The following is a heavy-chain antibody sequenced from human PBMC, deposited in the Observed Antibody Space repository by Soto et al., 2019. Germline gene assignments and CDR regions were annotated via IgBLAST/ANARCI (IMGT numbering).Heavy chain of an antibody. D-gene: IGHD2-15*01. CDR2: TSGHNGNT. CDR3: ARDRVAATGSDPIIDGYKGMDV. J-gene: IGHJ6*02. Sequence: ASVKVSCKASGYTFTSYAMNWVRQAPGQGLEWMGWTSGHNGNTNYAQKFQGRVLMTIDRSTNTGYVELRSLRFDDTAVYFCARDRVAATGSDPIIDGYKGMDVWGQGTAVTVSS. CDR1: GYTFTSYA. V-gene: IGHV1-18*01.